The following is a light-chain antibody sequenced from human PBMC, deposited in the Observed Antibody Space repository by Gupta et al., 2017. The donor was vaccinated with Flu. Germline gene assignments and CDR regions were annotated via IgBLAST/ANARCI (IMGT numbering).Light chain of an antibody. J-gene: IGLJ3*02. V-gene: IGLV1-44*01. CDR2: NGN. CDR3: AAWDDSLNGPV. CDR1: RSNIGNND. Sequence: QSVLTQPPSASGTPGQRVAISCSGSRSNIGNNDVNWYQQLPGTAPKLLIYNGNRRPSGVPDRFSGSKSGTSASLAIGGLQSEDEADYYCAAWDDSLNGPVFGGGTKLTVL.